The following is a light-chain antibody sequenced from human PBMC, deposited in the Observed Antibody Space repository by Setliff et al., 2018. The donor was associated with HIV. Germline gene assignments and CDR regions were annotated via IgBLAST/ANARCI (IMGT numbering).Light chain of an antibody. V-gene: IGKV3-15*01. CDR2: GAS. CDR1: QSVSSN. CDR3: QQYNNWPPFT. J-gene: IGKJ3*01. Sequence: EIVMTQSPATLSVSPGERVIFSCRASQSVSSNLAWYQQKPGQAPRLLIYGASTRATGIPARFSGSGSGTDFTLTISSLQSEDFAVYYCQQYNNWPPFTFGPGTKVDIK.